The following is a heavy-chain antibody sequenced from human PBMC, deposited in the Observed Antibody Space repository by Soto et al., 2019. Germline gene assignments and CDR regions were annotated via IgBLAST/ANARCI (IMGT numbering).Heavy chain of an antibody. CDR3: ARDLSGGRCSDCTYFDY. V-gene: IGHV3-48*01. CDR2: ISSSSSTI. J-gene: IGHJ4*02. Sequence: PGGSLRLSCAASGFTFSSYSMNWVRQAPGKGLEWVSYISSSSSTIYYADSVKGRFTISRDNAKNSLYLQMNSLRAEDTAVYYCARDLSGGRCSDCTYFDYWGQRTLVTVSS. CDR1: GFTFSSYS. D-gene: IGHD2-15*01.